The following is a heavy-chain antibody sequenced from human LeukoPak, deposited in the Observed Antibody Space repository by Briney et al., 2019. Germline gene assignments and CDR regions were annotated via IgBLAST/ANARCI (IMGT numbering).Heavy chain of an antibody. CDR3: AKDYSGNYANEIPVDY. Sequence: GSLRLSCAASGFTFSTYAMSWVRQAPGKGLEWVSAVTGGGDSTYYADSVKGRFTISRDNSKNTLYLQMNSLGAEDTAVYFCAKDYSGNYANEIPVDYWGQGTLVTVSS. J-gene: IGHJ4*02. D-gene: IGHD3-10*01. V-gene: IGHV3-23*01. CDR2: VTGGGDST. CDR1: GFTFSTYA.